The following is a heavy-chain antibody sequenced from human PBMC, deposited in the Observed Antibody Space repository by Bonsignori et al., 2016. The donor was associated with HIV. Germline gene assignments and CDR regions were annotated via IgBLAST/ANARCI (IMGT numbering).Heavy chain of an antibody. CDR2: ISAYNGNT. CDR1: GYTFTSYG. CDR3: ARAIPEGDRGDYFDY. Sequence: ASVKVSCKASGYTFTSYGISWVRQAPGQGLEWMGWISAYNGNTNYAQKLQGRVTMTTDTSTSTAYMELRSLRSDDTAVYYCARAIPEGDRGDYFDYWGQGTLVTVSS. J-gene: IGHJ4*02. D-gene: IGHD3-16*01. V-gene: IGHV1-18*01.